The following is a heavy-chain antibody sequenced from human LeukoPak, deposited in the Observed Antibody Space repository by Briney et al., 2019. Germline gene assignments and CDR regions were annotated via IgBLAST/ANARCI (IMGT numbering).Heavy chain of an antibody. D-gene: IGHD6-13*01. CDR1: GGSISSSSYY. CDR2: IYYSGST. Sequence: KPSETLSLTCTVSGGSISSSSYYWGWIRQPPGKGLEWIGTIYYSGSTYYNPSLKSRVTISVDTSKNQFSLKLSSVTAADTAVYYCARGSVAAAGTRRYFQRWGQGTLVTVSS. V-gene: IGHV4-39*01. CDR3: ARGSVAAAGTRRYFQR. J-gene: IGHJ1*01.